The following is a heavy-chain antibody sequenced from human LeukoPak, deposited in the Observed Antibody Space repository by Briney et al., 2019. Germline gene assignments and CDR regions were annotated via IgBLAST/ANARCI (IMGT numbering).Heavy chain of an antibody. J-gene: IGHJ4*02. D-gene: IGHD2-21*02. CDR2: MYYSGTT. Sequence: KPSETLSLTCTVSGGSIISYYRTWIRHSPGKGLEWIGFMYYSGTTNYNPSLKSRVTISLGMSKNQFSLKLSSVTAADTAVYYCARLPMAVTPHVDYWGQGTLVTVSS. CDR1: GGSIISYY. CDR3: ARLPMAVTPHVDY. V-gene: IGHV4-59*01.